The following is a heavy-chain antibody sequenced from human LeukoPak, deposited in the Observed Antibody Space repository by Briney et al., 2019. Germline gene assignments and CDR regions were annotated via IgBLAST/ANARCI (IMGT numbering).Heavy chain of an antibody. J-gene: IGHJ4*02. CDR1: GGSISSYY. CDR2: IYYSGST. Sequence: SETLSLTCTVSGGSISSYYWSWIRQPPGKGLEWIGYIYYSGSTNYNPSLKSRVTISVDTSKNQFSLKLSSVTAADTAVYYCARVVRDSGCYRSPVSYVDLWGQGALVTVSS. CDR3: ARVVRDSGCYRSPVSYVDL. D-gene: IGHD6-25*01. V-gene: IGHV4-59*01.